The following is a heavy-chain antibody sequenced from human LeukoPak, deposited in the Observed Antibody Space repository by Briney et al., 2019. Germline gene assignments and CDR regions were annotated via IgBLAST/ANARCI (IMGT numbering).Heavy chain of an antibody. J-gene: IGHJ4*02. CDR3: ATETMTTPTRDY. V-gene: IGHV4-4*07. Sequence: SETLSLTCTVSGGSINNYYWCWIRQPAGKGLEWIGRIYPTGSTKYNPPLKSRLTMSVDTSKSQFSLKLTSVTAADTAVYYCATETMTTPTRDYWGQGTLVTVSS. CDR2: IYPTGST. CDR1: GGSINNYY. D-gene: IGHD4-17*01.